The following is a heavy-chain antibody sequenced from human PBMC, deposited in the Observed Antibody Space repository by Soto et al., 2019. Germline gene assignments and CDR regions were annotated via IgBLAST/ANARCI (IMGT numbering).Heavy chain of an antibody. V-gene: IGHV3-23*01. J-gene: IGHJ4*02. Sequence: GGSLRLPCAASGFTFSSYAMSWVRQAPGKGLEWVSAISGSGGSTYYADSVKGRFTISRDNSKNTLYLQMNSLRAEDTAVYYCAKDGYGDYVGNYFDYWGQGTLVTVSS. CDR1: GFTFSSYA. CDR3: AKDGYGDYVGNYFDY. D-gene: IGHD4-17*01. CDR2: ISGSGGST.